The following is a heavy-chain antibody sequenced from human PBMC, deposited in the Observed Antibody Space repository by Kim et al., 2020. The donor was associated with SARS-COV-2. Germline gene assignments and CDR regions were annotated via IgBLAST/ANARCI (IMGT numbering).Heavy chain of an antibody. V-gene: IGHV4-31*03. CDR2: IYYSGST. D-gene: IGHD3-10*01. Sequence: SESLSLTCTVSGGSISSGGYYWSWIRQHPGKGLEWIRYIYYSGSTYYNPSLKSRGTISVDTSKNQFSMKLSSVTAADTAVYYCAREGGGLVRGVKACGMDVWGKGTTVTVSS. J-gene: IGHJ6*04. CDR3: AREGGGLVRGVKACGMDV. CDR1: GGSISSGGYY.